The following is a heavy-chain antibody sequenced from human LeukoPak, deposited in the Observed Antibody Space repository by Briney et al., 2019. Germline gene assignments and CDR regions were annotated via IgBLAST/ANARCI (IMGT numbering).Heavy chain of an antibody. CDR2: FYPGDSDT. CDR3: ARSIVGATLNYGMDV. Sequence: GESLQISCKGSGYSFTSYWIGWVRQMPGKGLEWMGIFYPGDSDTRYSPSFQGQVTISADKSISTAYLQWSSLKASDTAMYYCARSIVGATLNYGMDVWGQGTTVTVSS. V-gene: IGHV5-51*01. D-gene: IGHD1-26*01. J-gene: IGHJ6*02. CDR1: GYSFTSYW.